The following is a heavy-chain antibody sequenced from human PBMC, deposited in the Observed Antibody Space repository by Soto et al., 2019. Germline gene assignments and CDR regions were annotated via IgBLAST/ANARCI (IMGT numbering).Heavy chain of an antibody. CDR1: GGSISSYY. CDR2: IYYSGST. Sequence: QVQLQESGPGLVKPSETLSLTCTVSGGSISSYYWSWIRQPPGKGLEWIGYIYYSGSTNYNPSLKSRVTISVDTSKNQFPLKLSSVTAADTAVYYCAREIISSGWHSYYMDVWGKGTTVTVSS. D-gene: IGHD6-25*01. J-gene: IGHJ6*03. CDR3: AREIISSGWHSYYMDV. V-gene: IGHV4-59*01.